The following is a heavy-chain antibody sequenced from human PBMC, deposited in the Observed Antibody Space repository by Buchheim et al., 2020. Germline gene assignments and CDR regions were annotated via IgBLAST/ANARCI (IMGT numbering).Heavy chain of an antibody. CDR2: IYYSGST. D-gene: IGHD2-2*01. CDR3: ARHLSYCSSTSCPSFDY. J-gene: IGHJ4*02. V-gene: IGHV4-39*01. Sequence: QMQLQESGPGLVKPSETLSLTCTVSGGSISSSSYYWGWIRQPPGKGLEWIGSIYYSGSTYYNPSLKSRVTISVDTSKNQFSLKLSSVTAADTAVYYCARHLSYCSSTSCPSFDYWGQGTL. CDR1: GGSISSSSYY.